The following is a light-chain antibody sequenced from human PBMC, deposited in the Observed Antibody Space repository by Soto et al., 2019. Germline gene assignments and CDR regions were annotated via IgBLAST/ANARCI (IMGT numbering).Light chain of an antibody. J-gene: IGKJ5*01. V-gene: IGKV3-20*01. CDR1: QSITSGH. Sequence: EIVLTQSPGTLSVSPGERATVSCRASQSITSGHLAWYQQRPGQAPRLLIYGVSSRATGTPDRFSGSGSGTDFTLTISRLEPEEFAVYSCQFYDRPPTFGQGTRLEIK. CDR2: GVS. CDR3: QFYDRPPT.